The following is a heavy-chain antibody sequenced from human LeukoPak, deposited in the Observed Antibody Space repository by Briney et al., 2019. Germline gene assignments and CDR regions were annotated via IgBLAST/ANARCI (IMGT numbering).Heavy chain of an antibody. D-gene: IGHD2-15*01. CDR2: ISSGSSYI. Sequence: GGSLRLSCAASGFTFSGYSMNWVRQAPGKGLEWVSSISSGSSYIYYADSVKGRFTISRDNAKNSLFLQMNSLRAEDTAVYYCARQEGSWVKWPGFDYWGQGTLVTVSS. V-gene: IGHV3-21*01. J-gene: IGHJ4*02. CDR3: ARQEGSWVKWPGFDY. CDR1: GFTFSGYS.